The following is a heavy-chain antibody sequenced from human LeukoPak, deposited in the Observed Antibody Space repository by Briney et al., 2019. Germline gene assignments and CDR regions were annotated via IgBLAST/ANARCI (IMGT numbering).Heavy chain of an antibody. D-gene: IGHD4-17*01. CDR2: IYPGDSDT. J-gene: IGHJ4*02. Sequence: GESLKISCQASGYSFTSYWIGWVRQMPGKGLEWMGIIYPGDSDTRYSPSFQGQVTISADKSISTAYLQWSSLKASDTAMYYCARQSYGDYERFDYWGQGTLVTVSS. V-gene: IGHV5-51*01. CDR1: GYSFTSYW. CDR3: ARQSYGDYERFDY.